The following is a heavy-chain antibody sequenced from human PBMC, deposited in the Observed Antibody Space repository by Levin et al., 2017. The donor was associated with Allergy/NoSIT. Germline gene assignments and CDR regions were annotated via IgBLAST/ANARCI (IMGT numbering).Heavy chain of an antibody. J-gene: IGHJ4*02. CDR3: ARGYYDTSTYTAAI. CDR2: INSDESRT. Sequence: GGSLRLSCAASGFTFSSYWMHWVRQAPGKGLMWVSRINSDESRTNYADSVKGRFTISRDNAKNTLYLQMNSLRAEDTAVYYCARGYYDTSTYTAAIWGQGTLVTVSS. D-gene: IGHD3-22*01. V-gene: IGHV3-74*01. CDR1: GFTFSSYW.